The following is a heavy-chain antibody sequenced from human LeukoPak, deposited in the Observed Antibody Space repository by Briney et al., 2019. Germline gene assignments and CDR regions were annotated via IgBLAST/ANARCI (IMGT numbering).Heavy chain of an antibody. CDR1: GGSISSNNW. V-gene: IGHV4-4*02. CDR3: ARVFSVAGTFDY. CDR2: IFHSGST. J-gene: IGHJ4*02. D-gene: IGHD6-19*01. Sequence: PSGTLSLTCAVSGGSISSNNWWSWVRQPPGRGLEWIGEIFHSGSTNYNPSLKSRVTMSVDTSKNQFSLNLSSVTAADTAVYHCARVFSVAGTFDYWGQGTLVTVSS.